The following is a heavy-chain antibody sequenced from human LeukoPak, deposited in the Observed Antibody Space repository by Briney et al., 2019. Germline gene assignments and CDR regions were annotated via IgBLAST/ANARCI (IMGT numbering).Heavy chain of an antibody. CDR3: ARAGWVQLHAFDI. CDR2: INPSGGST. V-gene: IGHV1-46*01. J-gene: IGHJ3*02. Sequence: ASVKVSCKASGYTFASYYMHWVRQAPGQGLEWMGIINPSGGSTSYAQKFQGRVTMTRDTSTSTVYMELSSLRSEDTAVYYCARAGWVQLHAFDIWGQGTMVTVSS. D-gene: IGHD5-18*01. CDR1: GYTFASYY.